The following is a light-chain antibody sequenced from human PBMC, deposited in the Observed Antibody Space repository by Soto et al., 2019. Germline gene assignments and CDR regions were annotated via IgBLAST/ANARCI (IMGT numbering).Light chain of an antibody. CDR3: SSYAGGKRV. CDR1: SSDVGGYKY. V-gene: IGLV2-8*01. J-gene: IGLJ3*02. Sequence: QSDLTQPPSASGSPGQSVTISCTGTSSDVGGYKYVSWYQQHPGKAPKVMIYEVSKRPSGVPDRFSGSKSGNTASLTVSGLQAEDEAVYYCSSYAGGKRVLGGGTKLTVL. CDR2: EVS.